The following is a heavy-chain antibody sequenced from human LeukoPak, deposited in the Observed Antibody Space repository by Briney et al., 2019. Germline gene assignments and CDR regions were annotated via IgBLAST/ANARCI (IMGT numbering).Heavy chain of an antibody. CDR1: GGTFSSYA. J-gene: IGHJ4*02. CDR3: AREEGGVLEWLLIY. CDR2: IIPILGIA. V-gene: IGHV1-69*04. D-gene: IGHD3-3*01. Sequence: SVKVSCKASGGTFSSYAISWVRQAPGQGLEWMGRIIPILGIANYAQKFQGRVTITADESTSTAYMELSSLRSEDTAVYYCAREEGGVLEWLLIYWGQGTLVTVSS.